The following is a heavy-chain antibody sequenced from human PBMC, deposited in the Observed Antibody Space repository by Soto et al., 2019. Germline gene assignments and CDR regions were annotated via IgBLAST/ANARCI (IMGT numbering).Heavy chain of an antibody. J-gene: IGHJ2*01. D-gene: IGHD3-22*01. CDR3: ARDYYDSSGSYYWYFDL. CDR1: GGTFSSYA. CDR2: IIPIFGTA. Sequence: QVQLVQSGAEVKKPGSSVKVSCKASGGTFSSYAISWVRQAPGQGLEWMGGIIPIFGTANYAQKLQGRVTITADESTSTAYMELSSLRSEDTAVYYCARDYYDSSGSYYWYFDLWGRGTLVTVSS. V-gene: IGHV1-69*01.